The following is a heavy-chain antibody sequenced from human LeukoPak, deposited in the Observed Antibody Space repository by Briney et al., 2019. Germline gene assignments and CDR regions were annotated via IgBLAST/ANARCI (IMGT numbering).Heavy chain of an antibody. D-gene: IGHD3-10*01. V-gene: IGHV1-69*05. J-gene: IGHJ6*03. Sequence: SVKVSCKASGGTSSSYAISWVRQAPGQGLEWMGGIIPIFGTANYAQKFQGRVTTTTDESTSTAYMELSSLRSEDTAVYYCARDYGSGSYSLYMDVWGKGTTVTVSS. CDR3: ARDYGSGSYSLYMDV. CDR2: IIPIFGTA. CDR1: GGTSSSYA.